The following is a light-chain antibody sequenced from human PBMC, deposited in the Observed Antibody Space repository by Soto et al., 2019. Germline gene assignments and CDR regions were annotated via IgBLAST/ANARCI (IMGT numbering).Light chain of an antibody. Sequence: EIVMTQSPATLSVSPGERATLFCRASHSVGSNYLAWYQQKPGQAPRLLIYGASSRATGIADRFSGSGSGTDFTLTISRLEPEDFALYYCQQYGYSPITFGQGTRLEIK. CDR1: HSVGSNY. V-gene: IGKV3-20*01. CDR3: QQYGYSPIT. J-gene: IGKJ5*01. CDR2: GAS.